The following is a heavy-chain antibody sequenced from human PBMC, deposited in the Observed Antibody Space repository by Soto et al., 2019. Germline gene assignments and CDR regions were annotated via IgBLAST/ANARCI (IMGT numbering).Heavy chain of an antibody. Sequence: SETLSLTCAVYGGSFSGYYWSWIRQPPGKGLEWIGEINHSGSTNYNPSLKSRVTISVDTSKNQFSLKLSSVTAADTAVYYCARGISSIPAGTGDWGQGTMVTVSS. V-gene: IGHV4-34*01. CDR2: INHSGST. D-gene: IGHD6-13*01. CDR3: ARGISSIPAGTGD. J-gene: IGHJ3*01. CDR1: GGSFSGYY.